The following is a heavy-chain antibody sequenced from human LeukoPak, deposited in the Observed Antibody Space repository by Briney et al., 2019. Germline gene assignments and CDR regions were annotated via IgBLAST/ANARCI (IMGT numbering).Heavy chain of an antibody. Sequence: GGSLRLSCAASGFTFSTYAMHWVRQAPGKGLDWVADISYDGSSRSYADSVRGRFIISRDNSKSTLYVEMNGLRAEDTAVYYCARLVGWNYDYWGQGTLVTVSS. CDR1: GFTFSTYA. CDR3: ARLVGWNYDY. D-gene: IGHD1-1*01. V-gene: IGHV3-30-3*01. J-gene: IGHJ4*02. CDR2: ISYDGSSR.